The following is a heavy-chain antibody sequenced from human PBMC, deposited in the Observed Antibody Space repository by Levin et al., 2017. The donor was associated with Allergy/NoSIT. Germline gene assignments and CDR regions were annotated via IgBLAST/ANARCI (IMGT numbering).Heavy chain of an antibody. CDR1: GFTFSSYW. Sequence: PGGSLRLSCAASGFTFSSYWMRWVRQAPGKGLEWVANIKQDGSEKYYVDSVKGRFTISRDNAKNSLYLQMNSLRAEDTAVYYCAREGDIWGRSDAFDIWGQGTMVTVSS. V-gene: IGHV3-7*03. CDR3: AREGDIWGRSDAFDI. CDR2: IKQDGSEK. J-gene: IGHJ3*02. D-gene: IGHD3-16*01.